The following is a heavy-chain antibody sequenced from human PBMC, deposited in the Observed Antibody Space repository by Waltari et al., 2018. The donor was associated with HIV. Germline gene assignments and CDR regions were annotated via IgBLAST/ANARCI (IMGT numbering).Heavy chain of an antibody. CDR2: IQYGGNT. CDR1: GGFFRSSDYY. Sequence: QLQLQESGPGVVKPLETLSLTCTVSGGFFRSSDYYWDWIRQSPGNGLEWIGNIQYGGNTIYNPSLESRVSMSIDTSRGQFSLTLKEVTAADTAVYFCARRGNYRAAEYNYFGPWGQGIQVIVSS. CDR3: ARRGNYRAAEYNYFGP. D-gene: IGHD1-7*01. V-gene: IGHV4-39*01. J-gene: IGHJ5*02.